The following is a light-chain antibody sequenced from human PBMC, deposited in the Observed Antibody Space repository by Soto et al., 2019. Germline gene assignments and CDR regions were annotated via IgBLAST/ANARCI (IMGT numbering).Light chain of an antibody. CDR2: DAS. CDR3: QQRSNWLMYT. V-gene: IGKV3-11*01. J-gene: IGKJ2*01. CDR1: QSVSSY. Sequence: EIVLTQSPATLSFSPGDRATLSCRASQSVSSYLAWYQQKPGQAPRLLIYDASNRATGIPARFSGSGSGTDFTLTISSLQPEDFAVYYCQQRSNWLMYTFGQGTQLEIK.